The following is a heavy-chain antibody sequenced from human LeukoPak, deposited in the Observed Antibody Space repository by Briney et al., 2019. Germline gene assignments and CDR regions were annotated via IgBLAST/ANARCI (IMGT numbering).Heavy chain of an antibody. CDR1: GFTFSSYW. Sequence: PGRSLRLSCAASGFTFSSYWLHWVRQAPGKGRVWVSRINSDGSSTSYADGVKGRFTISRDNAKNTVYLQMNSLRAEDTAVYYCTRGGPFGDYWGQGTLVTVSS. CDR2: INSDGSST. D-gene: IGHD3-16*01. CDR3: TRGGPFGDY. J-gene: IGHJ4*02. V-gene: IGHV3-74*01.